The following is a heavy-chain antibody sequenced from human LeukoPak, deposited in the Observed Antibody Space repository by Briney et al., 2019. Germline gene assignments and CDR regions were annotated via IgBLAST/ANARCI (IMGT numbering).Heavy chain of an antibody. Sequence: SETLSLTCTVSGASVSSDDYYWTWIRQPPGKGLEWIGYMYHTGSSNYNPSLKSRVTISVDRSKNQFSLKLSSVTAADTAVYYCARGIREAAGKYYYYYGMDVWGQGTTVTVSS. V-gene: IGHV4-61*08. CDR2: MYHTGSS. CDR1: GASVSSDDYY. D-gene: IGHD6-13*01. J-gene: IGHJ6*02. CDR3: ARGIREAAGKYYYYYGMDV.